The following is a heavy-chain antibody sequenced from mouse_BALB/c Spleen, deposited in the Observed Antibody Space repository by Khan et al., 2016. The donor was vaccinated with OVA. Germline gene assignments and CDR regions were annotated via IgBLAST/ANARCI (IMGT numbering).Heavy chain of an antibody. CDR3: ARLAYYYDSEGFAY. Sequence: EVQLQESGGDLVKPEGSLKLSCAASGFTFSTYGMSWVRQTPDKRLEWVATISSGGSYTYYPDSVQGRFTLSRDNAKNTLYLQMSSLKSEDTAMFYCARLAYYYDSEGFAYWGQGTLVTVSA. CDR2: ISSGGSYT. D-gene: IGHD1-1*01. J-gene: IGHJ3*01. CDR1: GFTFSTYG. V-gene: IGHV5-6*01.